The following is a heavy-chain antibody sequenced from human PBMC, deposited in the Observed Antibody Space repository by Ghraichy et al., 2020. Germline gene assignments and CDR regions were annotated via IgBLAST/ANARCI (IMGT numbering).Heavy chain of an antibody. CDR2: INHSGST. Sequence: SETLSLTCAVYGGSFSGYYWSWIRQPPGKGLEWIGEINHSGSTNYNPSLKSRVTISVDTSKNQFSLKLSSVTAADTAVYYCARRRGWGSGYYNDYWGQGTLVTVSS. CDR3: ARRRGWGSGYYNDY. D-gene: IGHD3-22*01. CDR1: GGSFSGYY. J-gene: IGHJ4*02. V-gene: IGHV4-34*01.